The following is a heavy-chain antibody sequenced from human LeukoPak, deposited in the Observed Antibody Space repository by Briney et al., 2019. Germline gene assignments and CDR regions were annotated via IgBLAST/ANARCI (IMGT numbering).Heavy chain of an antibody. J-gene: IGHJ5*02. CDR1: GFTFSGSA. Sequence: TGGSLRLSCAASGFTFSGSAMNWVRQAPGRGLEWVSSISPTGGAIFYADSLRGRFTISRDNAKNSLYLQMNSLRAEDTAVYYCAREHGDYYDSSGYSPWGQGTLVTVSS. D-gene: IGHD3-22*01. CDR2: ISPTGGAI. CDR3: AREHGDYYDSSGYSP. V-gene: IGHV3-21*01.